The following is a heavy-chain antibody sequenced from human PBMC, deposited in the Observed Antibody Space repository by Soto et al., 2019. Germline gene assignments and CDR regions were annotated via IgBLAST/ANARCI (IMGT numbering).Heavy chain of an antibody. CDR2: IWYDGSEK. CDR1: GFTFRNHG. D-gene: IGHD2-2*01. Sequence: PGGSLRLSFAASGFTFRNHGMHWVRLAPGKGLEWVAVIWYDGSEKYYAESVKGRFTVSRDNSKNTMYLQMNSLRGEDTAVYYCARDLGWPAARFDPWGQGTQVTVSS. J-gene: IGHJ5*02. V-gene: IGHV3-33*01. CDR3: ARDLGWPAARFDP.